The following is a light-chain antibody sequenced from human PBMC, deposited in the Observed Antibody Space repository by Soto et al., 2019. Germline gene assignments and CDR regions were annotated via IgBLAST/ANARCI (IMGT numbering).Light chain of an antibody. CDR1: QSLVHSDGNTY. CDR3: MQAIHWPWT. V-gene: IGKV2-30*02. J-gene: IGKJ1*01. Sequence: DVVMTQSPLSLPVTLGQPASISCRSSQSLVHSDGNTYLNWFQQRPGQSPRRLIYKVSNRDSGVQDKFSGSGSGTDFTLKISRVEAEDVGVYYCMQAIHWPWTFGQGTKVEIK. CDR2: KVS.